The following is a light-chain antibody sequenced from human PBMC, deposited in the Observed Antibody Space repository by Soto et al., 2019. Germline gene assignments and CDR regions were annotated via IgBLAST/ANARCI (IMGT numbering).Light chain of an antibody. CDR3: GGWDGSRNFVL. Sequence: QSVLTQPPSASGTPGQRVTISCSGSSSNIGTNTVNWYQQLPGSAPQLLIFSNNQRPSGVPDRCSGSKSGTSASLAISGLQTDEEADDYCGGWDGSRNFVLFGGGTKLTVL. CDR2: SNN. CDR1: SSNIGTNT. V-gene: IGLV1-44*01. J-gene: IGLJ2*01.